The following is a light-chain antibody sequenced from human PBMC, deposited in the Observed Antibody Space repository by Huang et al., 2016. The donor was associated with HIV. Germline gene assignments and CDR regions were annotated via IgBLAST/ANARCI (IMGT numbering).Light chain of an antibody. J-gene: IGKJ3*01. Sequence: DIVMTQSPDSLAVSLGERATIHCKSSQTILHDSDSRNYLAWYQQQPGQPPKLLIHWASIRKSRVPDRCIGSGSGADFTLTISSLQAEDVAVYYCQQYYSSPFTFGPGTNVDI. CDR1: QTILHDSDSRNY. CDR2: WAS. V-gene: IGKV4-1*01. CDR3: QQYYSSPFT.